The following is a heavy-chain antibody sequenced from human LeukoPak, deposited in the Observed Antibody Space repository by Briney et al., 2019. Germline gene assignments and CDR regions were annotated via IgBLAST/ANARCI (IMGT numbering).Heavy chain of an antibody. J-gene: IGHJ6*03. V-gene: IGHV3-48*01. CDR3: ARDGIYDILTSYFYYYYYMEV. CDR1: GFTLSSYS. CDR2: INSGSNTI. D-gene: IGHD3-9*01. Sequence: GGSLRLSCAASGFTLSSYSMNWVRQAPGKGLEWVSYINSGSNTIYYADSVKGRFTISRDNSKNTLYLQMNSLRAEDTAVYYCARDGIYDILTSYFYYYYYMEVWGKGTTVTVSS.